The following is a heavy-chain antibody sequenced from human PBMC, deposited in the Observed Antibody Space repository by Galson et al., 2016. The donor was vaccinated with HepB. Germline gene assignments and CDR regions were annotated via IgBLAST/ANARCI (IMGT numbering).Heavy chain of an antibody. D-gene: IGHD2-2*01. CDR3: ARDKGYCSSTSCYPPPYHHYGMDV. Sequence: SLRLSCAASGFTFTDYAMSWIRQAPGKGLEWVAYISSTANTIFYADSLRGRFTISRDNAKSSVYLQMNSLRAEDTAMYYCARDKGYCSSTSCYPPPYHHYGMDVWGQGTSVTVSS. V-gene: IGHV3-11*01. CDR2: ISSTANTI. CDR1: GFTFTDYA. J-gene: IGHJ6*02.